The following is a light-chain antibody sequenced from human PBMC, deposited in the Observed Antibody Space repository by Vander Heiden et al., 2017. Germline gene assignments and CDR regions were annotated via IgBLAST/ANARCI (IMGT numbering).Light chain of an antibody. V-gene: IGKV1-5*03. CDR3: QQYNSYVT. CDR1: QTISNW. J-gene: IGKJ3*01. Sequence: DIQMTQSPSTLSASVGDRVTITCRASQTISNWLAWYQQKPGKAPKLLIYKASSLESGVPSRFSGSGSGTELTLTISSLQPDDFATYYCQQYNSYVTFGPGTKVDI. CDR2: KAS.